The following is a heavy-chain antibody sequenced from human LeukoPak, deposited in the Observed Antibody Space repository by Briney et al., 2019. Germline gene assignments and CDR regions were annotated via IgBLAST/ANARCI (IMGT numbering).Heavy chain of an antibody. D-gene: IGHD4-17*01. CDR2: IIGGGGST. Sequence: GGSLRLSCAASGFPFSSHGMSWVRQAPGKGLEWVSGIIGGGGSTYYADSVKGRFTISGDNSRNTLFLQMNSLRAKDTAVYYCAKDPERWPYGDYVGYWGQGTLVTVSS. V-gene: IGHV3-23*01. J-gene: IGHJ4*02. CDR3: AKDPERWPYGDYVGY. CDR1: GFPFSSHG.